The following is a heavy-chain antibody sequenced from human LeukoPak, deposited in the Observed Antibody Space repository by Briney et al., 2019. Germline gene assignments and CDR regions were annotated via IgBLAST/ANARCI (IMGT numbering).Heavy chain of an antibody. CDR2: ISGSGGST. J-gene: IGHJ4*02. D-gene: IGHD1-1*01. CDR3: AKRYNWNSYYFDY. CDR1: GVTFSSYA. V-gene: IGHV3-23*01. Sequence: PGRTLRLSCAASGVTFSSYAMSWVRHAPGKGLEWVSAISGSGGSTYYADSVKGRFTISRDNSKNTLYLQMNSLKAEDTAVYYCAKRYNWNSYYFDYWGQGTLVTVSS.